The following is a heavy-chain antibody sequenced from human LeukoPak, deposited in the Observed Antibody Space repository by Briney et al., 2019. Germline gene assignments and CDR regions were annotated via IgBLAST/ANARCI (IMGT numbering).Heavy chain of an antibody. CDR2: ISAYNGNT. D-gene: IGHD2-2*01. V-gene: IGHV1-18*01. J-gene: IGHJ6*02. CDR1: GYTFTSYG. Sequence: ASVKVSCKASGYTFTSYGISWVRQAPGQGLEWMGWISAYNGNTNYAQKLQGRVTMTTDTSTSTAYMELRSLRSDDTAVYYCARLFCSSTSCYYYYGMDVWGQGTTATVSS. CDR3: ARLFCSSTSCYYYYGMDV.